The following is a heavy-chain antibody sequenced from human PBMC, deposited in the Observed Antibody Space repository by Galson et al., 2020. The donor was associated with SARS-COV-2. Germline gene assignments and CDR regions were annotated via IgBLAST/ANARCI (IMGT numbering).Heavy chain of an antibody. Sequence: ESGPTLVKPTQTLTLTCTFSGFSLTTSGMCVGWIRQPPGKALEWLARIDWDDDEYYSASLKTRLTISKDTSKNQVVLTMTNMDPVDTATYYCARINSSGCRGNYWGQGTLVTVSS. J-gene: IGHJ4*02. V-gene: IGHV2-70*11. CDR1: GFSLTTSGMC. CDR2: IDWDDDE. CDR3: ARINSSGCRGNY. D-gene: IGHD6-19*01.